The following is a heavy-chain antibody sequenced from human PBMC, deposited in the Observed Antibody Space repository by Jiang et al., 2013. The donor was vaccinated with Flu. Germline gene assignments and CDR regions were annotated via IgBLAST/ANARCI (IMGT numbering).Heavy chain of an antibody. CDR3: ARGLKVVVVAATLRRPFDY. CDR2: INHSGST. J-gene: IGHJ4*02. V-gene: IGHV4-34*01. CDR1: GGSFSGYY. Sequence: VLLKPSETLSLTCAVYGGSFSGYYWSWIRQPPGKGLEWIGEINHSGSTNYNPSLKSRVTISVDTSKNQFSLKLSSVTAADTAVYYCARGLKVVVVAATLRRPFDYWGQGTLVTVSS. D-gene: IGHD2-15*01.